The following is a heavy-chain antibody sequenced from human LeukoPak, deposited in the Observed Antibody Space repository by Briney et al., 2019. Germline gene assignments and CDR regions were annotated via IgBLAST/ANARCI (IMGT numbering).Heavy chain of an antibody. V-gene: IGHV3-74*01. CDR2: IKSDGSRT. CDR1: GFTFSSYW. CDR3: ARELPFDY. J-gene: IGHJ4*02. Sequence: GGSLRLSCAASGFTFSSYWMHWVRQTPGKGLVWVSRIKSDGSRTDYADSVKGRFTIPRDNAKNTLYLQMNSLRVEDTAVYYCARELPFDYWGQGALVTVSS.